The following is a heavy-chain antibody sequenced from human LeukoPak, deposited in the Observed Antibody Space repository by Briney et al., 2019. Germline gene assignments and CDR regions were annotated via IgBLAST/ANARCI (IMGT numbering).Heavy chain of an antibody. CDR2: ISSSSSTI. J-gene: IGHJ4*02. CDR1: GFTFSSYS. Sequence: GGSLRLSCAASGFTFSSYSMNWVRQAPGKGLEWVSYISSSSSTIYYADSVKGRFTISRDNAKNSLYLQMNSPRAEDTAMYYCAREVGASEFDYWGQGTLVTVSS. V-gene: IGHV3-48*04. CDR3: AREVGASEFDY. D-gene: IGHD1-26*01.